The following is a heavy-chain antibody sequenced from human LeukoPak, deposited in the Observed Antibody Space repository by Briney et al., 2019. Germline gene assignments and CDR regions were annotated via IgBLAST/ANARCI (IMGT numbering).Heavy chain of an antibody. Sequence: GGSLRLSCAASGFSFSTYGLHWVRHTPGKGLEWVAFIRYDGSNEYYADSVKGRFTISRDNSKNTLHLQMNSLRVEDTAVYYCARPMNEYDSSGFFHYWGQGTLVTVSS. J-gene: IGHJ4*02. V-gene: IGHV3-30*02. CDR2: IRYDGSNE. CDR1: GFSFSTYG. CDR3: ARPMNEYDSSGFFHY. D-gene: IGHD3-22*01.